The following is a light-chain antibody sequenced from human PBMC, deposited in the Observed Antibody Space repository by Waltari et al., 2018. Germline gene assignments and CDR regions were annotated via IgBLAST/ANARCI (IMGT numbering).Light chain of an antibody. J-gene: IGKJ1*01. V-gene: IGKV4-1*01. CDR2: WAS. Sequence: DVVMSQSPDSLAVSLGERATINCKSRQSVFHRSNNKSYLAWYQHKPGQTPNLLIYWASTRESGVPDRFSGSGSGTDFTLTISSLQAEDVAVYYCQQYYTPVRTFGQGTKVEIK. CDR3: QQYYTPVRT. CDR1: QSVFHRSNNKSY.